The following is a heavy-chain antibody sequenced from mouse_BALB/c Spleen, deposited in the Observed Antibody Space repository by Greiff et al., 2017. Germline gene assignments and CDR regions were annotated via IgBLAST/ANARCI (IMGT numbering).Heavy chain of an antibody. CDR3: ARSELGGGSAY. J-gene: IGHJ3*01. V-gene: IGHV1-9*01. D-gene: IGHD3-1*01. Sequence: VKLVESGAELMKPGASVKISCKATGYTFSSYWIEWVKQRPGHGLEWIGEILPGSGSTNYNEKFKGKATFTADTSSNTAYMQLSSLTSEDSAVYYCARSELGGGSAYWGQGTLVTVSA. CDR1: GYTFSSYW. CDR2: ILPGSGST.